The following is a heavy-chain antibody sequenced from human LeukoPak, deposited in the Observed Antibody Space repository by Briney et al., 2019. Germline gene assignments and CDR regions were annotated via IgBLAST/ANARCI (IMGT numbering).Heavy chain of an antibody. CDR2: IWYDGSNK. J-gene: IGHJ4*02. D-gene: IGHD6-25*01. CDR3: TRDAAASFDY. Sequence: PGGSLRLSCAVSGFTFSSYGMHWVRQAPGKGLEWVGVIWYDGSNKYYADSVQGRFTISRDNSKDMLYLQMDSLRVEDTAVYYCTRDAAASFDYWGQGTLVTVSS. V-gene: IGHV3-33*01. CDR1: GFTFSSYG.